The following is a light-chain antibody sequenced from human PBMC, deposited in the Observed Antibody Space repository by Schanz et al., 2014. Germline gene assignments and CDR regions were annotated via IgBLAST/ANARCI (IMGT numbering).Light chain of an antibody. CDR1: SSDVGGYNY. Sequence: QSALTQPPSASGSPGQSVTISCTGTSSDVGGYNYVSWYQQHPGKAPKLMIYDVSNRPSGVSDRFSGSKSANTASLTVSALQAEDEADYYCSAYTSSSTLVFGGGTKLTVL. CDR3: SAYTSSSTLV. CDR2: DVS. V-gene: IGLV2-14*01. J-gene: IGLJ2*01.